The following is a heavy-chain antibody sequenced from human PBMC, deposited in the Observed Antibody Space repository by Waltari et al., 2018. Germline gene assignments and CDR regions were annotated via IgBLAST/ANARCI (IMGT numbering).Heavy chain of an antibody. CDR1: GFTFSSYA. V-gene: IGHV3-23*01. D-gene: IGHD4-4*01. CDR2: ISGSGGST. CDR3: AKDQIAGRDGYSARYD. J-gene: IGHJ4*02. Sequence: EVQLLESGGGLVQPGGSLRLSCAASGFTFSSYAMSWVRQAPGKGLEWVSAISGSGGSTYYADSVKGRFTISRDNAKNTLYLQMNSLGAEDTAVYYCAKDQIAGRDGYSARYDWGQGTLVTVSS.